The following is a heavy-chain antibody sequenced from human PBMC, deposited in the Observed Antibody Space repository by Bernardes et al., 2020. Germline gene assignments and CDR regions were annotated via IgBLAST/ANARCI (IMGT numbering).Heavy chain of an antibody. V-gene: IGHV1-46*01. Sequence: ASVKVSCKASGYTFTSYYMHWVRQAPGQGLEWMGIINPSGGSTSYAQKFQGRVTMTRDTSTSTVYMELSSLRSEDTAVYYCARDGVLGRGYSYVPLDYWGQGTLVTVSS. D-gene: IGHD5-18*01. CDR1: GYTFTSYY. CDR2: INPSGGST. J-gene: IGHJ4*02. CDR3: ARDGVLGRGYSYVPLDY.